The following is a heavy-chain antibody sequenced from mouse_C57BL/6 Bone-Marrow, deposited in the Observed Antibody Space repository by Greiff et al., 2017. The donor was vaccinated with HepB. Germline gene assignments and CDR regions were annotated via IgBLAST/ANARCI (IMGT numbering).Heavy chain of an antibody. Sequence: VQLQQPGAELVMPGASVKLSCKASGYTFTSYWMHWVEQRPGQGLEWIGEIDPSDSYTNYNQKFKGKSTLTVDKSSSTAYMQLSSLTSEDSAVYYCAVTGYYFDYWGQGTTLTVSS. J-gene: IGHJ2*01. CDR3: AVTGYYFDY. D-gene: IGHD4-1*01. CDR2: IDPSDSYT. V-gene: IGHV1-69*01. CDR1: GYTFTSYW.